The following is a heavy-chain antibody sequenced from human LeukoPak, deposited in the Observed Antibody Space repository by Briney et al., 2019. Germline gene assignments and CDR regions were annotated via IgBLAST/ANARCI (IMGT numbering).Heavy chain of an antibody. CDR2: ISSSSSTI. CDR1: GFTFSSYR. V-gene: IGHV3-48*01. D-gene: IGHD1-26*01. J-gene: IGHJ4*02. Sequence: GSLRLSCAASGFTFSSYRMNWVRQAPGKGLEWVSYISSSSSTIYYADSVKGRFTISRDNAKNSLYLQMNSLRAEDTAVYYCARASLYSGSQNFDYWGQGTLVTVSS. CDR3: ARASLYSGSQNFDY.